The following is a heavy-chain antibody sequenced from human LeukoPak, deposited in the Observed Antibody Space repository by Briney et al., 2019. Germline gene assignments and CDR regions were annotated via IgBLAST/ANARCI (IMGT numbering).Heavy chain of an antibody. CDR2: ISGSAVST. V-gene: IGHV3-23*01. CDR3: AKDGNWNYILCEWFDP. Sequence: PGGSLRLSCAASGFNFSSSVMNWVRQAPGKGLEWVSAISGSAVSTYYADSVKGRFIISRDNSKNTLYLQMNSLRVEDTAVYYCAKDGNWNYILCEWFDPWGQGTLVTVSS. J-gene: IGHJ5*02. CDR1: GFNFSSSV. D-gene: IGHD1-7*01.